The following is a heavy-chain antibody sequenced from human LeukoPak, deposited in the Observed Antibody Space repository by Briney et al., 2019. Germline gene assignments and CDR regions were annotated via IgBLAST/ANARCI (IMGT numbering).Heavy chain of an antibody. D-gene: IGHD3-3*01. J-gene: IGHJ4*02. CDR2: ISSSSSYI. Sequence: GGYLRLSCAASGFTFSSYSMNWVRQAQGKGLEWVSSISSSSSYIYYADSVKGRFTISRDNAKNSLYLQMNSLRAEDTAVYYCAAPPGGFYDFWSGYYEWGQGTLVTVSS. CDR3: AAPPGGFYDFWSGYYE. CDR1: GFTFSSYS. V-gene: IGHV3-21*01.